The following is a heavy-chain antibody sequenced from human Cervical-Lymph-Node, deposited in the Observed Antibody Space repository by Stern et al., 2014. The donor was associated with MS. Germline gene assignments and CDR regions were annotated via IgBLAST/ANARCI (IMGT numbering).Heavy chain of an antibody. CDR1: GFTFDDYA. V-gene: IGHV3-9*01. J-gene: IGHJ2*01. Sequence: VQLVESGGGLVQPGRSLRLSCAASGFTFDDYAMHWVRQAPGKGLEWVSDISWNGGSIYYAESVKGRFTISRDNAKNSLYLQMNSLRSEDTALYYCARSLRGVTRYFEFWGRGTLVTVSS. CDR3: ARSLRGVTRYFEF. CDR2: ISWNGGSI. D-gene: IGHD3-10*01.